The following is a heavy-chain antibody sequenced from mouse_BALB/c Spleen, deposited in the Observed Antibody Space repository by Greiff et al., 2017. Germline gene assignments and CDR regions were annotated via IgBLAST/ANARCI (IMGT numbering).Heavy chain of an antibody. J-gene: IGHJ2*01. D-gene: IGHD1-1*01. Sequence: EVKLVESGAELVKPGASVKLSCTASGFNIKDTYMHWVKQRPEQGLEWIGRIDPANGNTKYDPKFQGKATITADTSSNTAYLQLSSLTSEDTAVYYCASVVADFDYWGQGTTLTVSS. CDR2: IDPANGNT. CDR1: GFNIKDTY. CDR3: ASVVADFDY. V-gene: IGHV14-3*02.